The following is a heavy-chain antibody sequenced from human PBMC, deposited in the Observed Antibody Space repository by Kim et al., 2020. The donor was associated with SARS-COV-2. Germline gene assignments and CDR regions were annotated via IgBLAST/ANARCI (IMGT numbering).Heavy chain of an antibody. CDR1: GFTFSSYA. Sequence: GGSLRLSCAASGFTFSSYAMHWVRQAPGKGLEWVAVISYDGSNKYYADSVKGRFTISRDNSKNTLYLQMNSLRAEDTAVYYCARGYCSGGSCYSTGHLPAPGAFDIWGQGRIVTVSS. CDR3: ARGYCSGGSCYSTGHLPAPGAFDI. D-gene: IGHD2-15*01. V-gene: IGHV3-30-3*01. J-gene: IGHJ3*02. CDR2: ISYDGSNK.